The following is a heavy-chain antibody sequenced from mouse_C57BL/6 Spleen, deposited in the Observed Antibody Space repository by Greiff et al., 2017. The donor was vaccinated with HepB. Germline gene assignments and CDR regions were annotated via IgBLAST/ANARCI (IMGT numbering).Heavy chain of an antibody. CDR3: AKLGRFAY. CDR2: ISSGSSTI. V-gene: IGHV5-17*01. J-gene: IGHJ3*01. Sequence: DVMLVESGGGLVKPGGSLKLSCAASGFTFSDYGMHWVRQTPEKGLEWVAYISSGSSTIYYADTVKGRFTISRDNAKNTLFLQMTSLRSEDTAMYYCAKLGRFAYWGQGTLVTGSA. CDR1: GFTFSDYG. D-gene: IGHD4-1*01.